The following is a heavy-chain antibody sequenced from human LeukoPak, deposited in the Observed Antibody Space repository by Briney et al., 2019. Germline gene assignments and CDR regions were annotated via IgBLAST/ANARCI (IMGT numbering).Heavy chain of an antibody. J-gene: IGHJ3*02. CDR3: AKGRRIWGAFRDAAFDI. Sequence: AGGSLRLSCAASGFTFSSYAMSWVRQAPGKGLEWVSAISGSGGSTYYADSVKGRFTISRDNSKNTLYLQMNSLRAEDTAVYYCAKGRRIWGAFRDAAFDIWGQGTMVTVSS. CDR1: GFTFSSYA. D-gene: IGHD3-16*01. V-gene: IGHV3-23*01. CDR2: ISGSGGST.